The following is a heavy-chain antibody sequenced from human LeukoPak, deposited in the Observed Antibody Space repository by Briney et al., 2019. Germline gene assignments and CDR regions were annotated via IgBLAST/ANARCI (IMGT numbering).Heavy chain of an antibody. CDR2: ISYDGSNK. CDR3: ARDQTPFRLREWLLFEPIDY. J-gene: IGHJ4*02. D-gene: IGHD3-3*01. V-gene: IGHV3-30-3*01. Sequence: GGSLRLSCATSGFTFSSYAMHWVRQAPGKGLEWVAVISYDGSNKYYADSVKGRFTISRDNSKNTLYLQMNSLRAEDTAVYYCARDQTPFRLREWLLFEPIDYWGQGTLVTVSS. CDR1: GFTFSSYA.